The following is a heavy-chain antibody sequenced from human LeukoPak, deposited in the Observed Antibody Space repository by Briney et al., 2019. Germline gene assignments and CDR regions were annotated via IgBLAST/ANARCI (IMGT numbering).Heavy chain of an antibody. CDR1: GFTFSDFY. V-gene: IGHV3-30*03. Sequence: GGSLRLSCAASGFTFSDFYMSWVRQAPGKGLEWVGGIKYDGIQEFYADSVKGRFTVSKDTSKNTLHLQMNSLRAEDTAVYYCASGSLGHNYDSSGYEYWGQGTLVTVSS. CDR3: ASGSLGHNYDSSGYEY. D-gene: IGHD3-22*01. J-gene: IGHJ4*02. CDR2: IKYDGIQE.